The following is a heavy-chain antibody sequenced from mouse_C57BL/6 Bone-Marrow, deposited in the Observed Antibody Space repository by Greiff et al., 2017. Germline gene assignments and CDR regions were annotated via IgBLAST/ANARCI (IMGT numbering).Heavy chain of an antibody. D-gene: IGHD2-5*01. CDR3: TTGVSNPAWFAY. CDR1: GFNIKDDY. CDR2: IDPENGDT. J-gene: IGHJ3*01. V-gene: IGHV14-4*01. Sequence: VKLVESGAELVRPGASVKLSCTASGFNIKDDYMHWVKQRPEQGLEWIGWIDPENGDTEYASKFQGKATITADTSSNTAYLQLSSLTSEDTAVYYWTTGVSNPAWFAYWGQGTLVTVSA.